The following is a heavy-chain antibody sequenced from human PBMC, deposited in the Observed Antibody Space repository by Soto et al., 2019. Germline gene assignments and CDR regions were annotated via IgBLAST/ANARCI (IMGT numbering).Heavy chain of an antibody. Sequence: SETLSLTCTVSGGSISSGDYYWSWVRQPPGKGLEWIGYIYYSGSTYYNPSLMSRVTISVDTSKNQFSLKLSSVTAADTAVYYCARCASSCSLGFWGQGTLVTVSS. J-gene: IGHJ4*02. D-gene: IGHD2-15*01. CDR2: IYYSGST. V-gene: IGHV4-30-4*01. CDR3: ARCASSCSLGF. CDR1: GGSISSGDYY.